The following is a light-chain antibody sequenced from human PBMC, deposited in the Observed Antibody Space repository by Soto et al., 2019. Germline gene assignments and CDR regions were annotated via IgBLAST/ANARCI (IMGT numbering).Light chain of an antibody. V-gene: IGKV3-20*01. CDR1: RSVSSSF. Sequence: EIVLTQSPGTLSLSPGGRATLSCRASRSVSSSFLAWYQQKPGQAPRLLIYGASSRATGIPDRFSGSGSGTDFTLTISRLEPEDFAVYYCQHSGDFRWTFGLGTKVDIK. CDR2: GAS. CDR3: QHSGDFRWT. J-gene: IGKJ1*01.